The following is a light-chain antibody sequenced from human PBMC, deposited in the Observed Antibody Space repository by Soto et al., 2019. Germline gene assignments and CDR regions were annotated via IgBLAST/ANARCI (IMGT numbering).Light chain of an antibody. CDR3: QQYNYWPPT. J-gene: IGKJ1*01. V-gene: IGKV3-15*01. CDR1: QSVSSN. Sequence: EIVMTQSPATLSVSPGERATLSCRASQSVSSNLAWYQQKPGQAPRLLIYAASTKATGIPARFSGSGSGTEFTLTISSLQSEGFAVDHGQQYNYWPPTFGQGTKVDIK. CDR2: AAS.